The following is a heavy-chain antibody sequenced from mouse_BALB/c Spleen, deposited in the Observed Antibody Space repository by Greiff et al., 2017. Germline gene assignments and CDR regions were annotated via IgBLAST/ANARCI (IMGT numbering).Heavy chain of an antibody. J-gene: IGHJ4*01. D-gene: IGHD1-1*01. CDR1: GYTFTDYV. Sequence: QVQLKESGPELVKPGASVKMSCKASGYTFTDYVISWVKQRTGQGLEWIGEIYPGSGSTYYNEKFKGKATLTADKSSNTAYMQLSSLTSEDSAVYFCARGGAYYGSREAMDYWGQGTSVTVSS. V-gene: IGHV1-77*01. CDR3: ARGGAYYGSREAMDY. CDR2: IYPGSGST.